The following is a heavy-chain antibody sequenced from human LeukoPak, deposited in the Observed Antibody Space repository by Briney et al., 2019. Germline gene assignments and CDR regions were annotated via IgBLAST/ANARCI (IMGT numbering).Heavy chain of an antibody. Sequence: SETLSLTCTVSGGSISSSSYYWGWIRQPPGKGLEWIGSIYYSGSTYYNPSLKSRVTISVDTSKNQFSLKLSSVTAADTAVYYCARVEVEMATGYWGQGTLVTVSS. J-gene: IGHJ4*02. D-gene: IGHD5-24*01. CDR1: GGSISSSSYY. CDR2: IYYSGST. V-gene: IGHV4-39*07. CDR3: ARVEVEMATGY.